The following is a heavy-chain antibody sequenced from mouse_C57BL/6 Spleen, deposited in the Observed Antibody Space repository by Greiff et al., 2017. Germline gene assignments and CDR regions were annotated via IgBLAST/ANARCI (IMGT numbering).Heavy chain of an antibody. Sequence: EVQLQQSGGGLVKPGGSLKLSCAASGFTFSDYGMHWVRQAPEKGLEWVAYISSGSSTIYYADTVKGRFTISRDNAKNTLFLQMTSLRSEDTAMYYCARGDLVVAFDYWGQGTTLTVSS. CDR1: GFTFSDYG. V-gene: IGHV5-17*01. D-gene: IGHD1-1*01. CDR3: ARGDLVVAFDY. CDR2: ISSGSSTI. J-gene: IGHJ2*01.